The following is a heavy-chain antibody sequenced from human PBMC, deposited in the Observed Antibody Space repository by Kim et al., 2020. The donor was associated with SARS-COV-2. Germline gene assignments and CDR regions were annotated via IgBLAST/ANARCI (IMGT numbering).Heavy chain of an antibody. Sequence: ASVKVSCKASGYTFTSYYMHWVRQAPGQGLEWMGIINPSGGSTSYAQKFQGRVTMTRDTSTSTVYMELSSLRSEDTAVYYCARDQGGYCSGGSCYSDAFDIWGQGTMVTVSS. CDR2: INPSGGST. J-gene: IGHJ3*02. CDR1: GYTFTSYY. D-gene: IGHD2-15*01. V-gene: IGHV1-46*01. CDR3: ARDQGGYCSGGSCYSDAFDI.